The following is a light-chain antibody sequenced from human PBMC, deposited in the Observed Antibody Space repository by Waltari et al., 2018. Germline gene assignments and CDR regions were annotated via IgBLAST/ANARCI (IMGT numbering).Light chain of an antibody. V-gene: IGLV3-19*01. Sequence: SSALTQDPAVSVALGQTVRITCHGDSLRTYYVSWFHQKPGQAPALVISGKNNRPSGVPDRFSAYSAGSTASLTIIGAQAEDEADYYWHSRDSSGDVVIGGGTKLTVV. CDR3: HSRDSSGDVV. CDR2: GKN. J-gene: IGLJ2*01. CDR1: SLRTYY.